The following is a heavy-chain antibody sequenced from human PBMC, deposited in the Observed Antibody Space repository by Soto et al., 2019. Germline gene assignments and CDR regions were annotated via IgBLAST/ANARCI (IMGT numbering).Heavy chain of an antibody. J-gene: IGHJ4*01. CDR2: IWYDGRNK. Sequence: QVQLVESGGGVVQPGRSLRLSCAASGFTFSSYGMHWVRQAPGKGLEWVAVIWYDGRNKYYADSVKGRFTISRDNSKNTLYLQMNIMRAEDTAAYYCAGSSGYCICADWGHGTLVTYSS. CDR1: GFTFSSYG. D-gene: IGHD3-22*01. CDR3: AGSSGYCICAD. V-gene: IGHV3-33*01.